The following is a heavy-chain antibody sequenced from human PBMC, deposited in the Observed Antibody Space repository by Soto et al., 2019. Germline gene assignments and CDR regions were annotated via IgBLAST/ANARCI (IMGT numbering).Heavy chain of an antibody. CDR2: ISGSGGST. V-gene: IGHV3-23*01. Sequence: GGSLRLSCAASGFTFSSYAMSWVRQAPGKGLEWVSAISGSGGSTYYADSEKGRFTISRDNSKNTLYLQMNSLRAEDTAVYYCAKDTDRGDFWSGPDAFDIWGQGTMVTVSS. D-gene: IGHD3-3*01. CDR3: AKDTDRGDFWSGPDAFDI. J-gene: IGHJ3*02. CDR1: GFTFSSYA.